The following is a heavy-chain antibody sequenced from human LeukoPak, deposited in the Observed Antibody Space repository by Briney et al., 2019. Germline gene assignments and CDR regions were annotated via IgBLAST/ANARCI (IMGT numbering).Heavy chain of an antibody. CDR1: GYTFTQND. J-gene: IGHJ3*01. Sequence: ASVKVSFKASGYTFTQNDVHWVRQAPGQGLEWMGIINPYGDSTYAQKFQGRVTMTRDTSTSTVYMALSSLTSDDTGVYFCARGEAGYLEAFDVWGQGTMVTVSS. D-gene: IGHD3-3*01. V-gene: IGHV1-46*03. CDR2: INPYGDS. CDR3: ARGEAGYLEAFDV.